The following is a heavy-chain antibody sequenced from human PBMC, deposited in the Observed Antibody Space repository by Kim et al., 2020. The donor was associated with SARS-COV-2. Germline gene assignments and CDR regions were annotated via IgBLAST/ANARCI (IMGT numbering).Heavy chain of an antibody. J-gene: IGHJ6*02. V-gene: IGHV3-21*01. CDR3: ARDGPDYGGNQYYYYGMDV. CDR2: ISSSSSYI. Sequence: GGSLRLSCAASGFTFSSYSMNWVRQAPGKGLEWVSSISSSSSYIYYADSVKGRFTISRDNAKNSLYLQMNSLRAEDTAVYYCARDGPDYGGNQYYYYGMDVWGQGTTVTVSS. D-gene: IGHD4-17*01. CDR1: GFTFSSYS.